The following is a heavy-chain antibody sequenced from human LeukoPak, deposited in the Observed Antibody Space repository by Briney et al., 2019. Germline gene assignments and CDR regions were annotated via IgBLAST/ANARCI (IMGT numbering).Heavy chain of an antibody. CDR2: IYTSGST. CDR3: ARHGPLWFGEVNTIKYNWLNP. Sequence: SETLSLTCTVSGGSISSYYWSWIRQPPGKGLEWIGYIYTSGSTNYNPSLKSRVTISVDTSKDQFSLKLSSVTAADTAVYYCARHGPLWFGEVNTIKYNWLNPWGQGTLVTVSS. D-gene: IGHD3-10*01. V-gene: IGHV4-4*09. J-gene: IGHJ5*02. CDR1: GGSISSYY.